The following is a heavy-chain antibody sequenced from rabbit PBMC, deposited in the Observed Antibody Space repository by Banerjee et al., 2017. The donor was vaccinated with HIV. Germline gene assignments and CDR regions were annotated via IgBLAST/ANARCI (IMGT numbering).Heavy chain of an antibody. J-gene: IGHJ4*01. Sequence: QSLEESGGGLVKPEGSLTLTCKASGFDLSSYYCIHWVRQAPGKGLEWIACMDPGSRSTTFYASWAKGRFTISKTSSTTVTLQMTSLTAADTATYFCGKTWNLWGPGTLVTVS. CDR1: GFDLSSYYC. CDR3: GKTWNL. CDR2: MDPGSRSTT. V-gene: IGHV1S40*01.